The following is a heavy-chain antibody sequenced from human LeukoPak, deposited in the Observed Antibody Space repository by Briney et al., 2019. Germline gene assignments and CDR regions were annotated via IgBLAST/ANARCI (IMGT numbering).Heavy chain of an antibody. CDR1: GYTFTDYY. D-gene: IGHD2-2*01. V-gene: IGHV1-69*01. Sequence: GATVKISCKASGYTFTDYYMHWVQQAPGQGLEWMGGIIPIFGTANYAQKFQGRVTITADESTSTAYMELSSLRSEDTAVYYCATLGACSSTSCYSSYYYYYMDVWGKGTTVTVSS. CDR2: IIPIFGTA. J-gene: IGHJ6*03. CDR3: ATLGACSSTSCYSSYYYYYMDV.